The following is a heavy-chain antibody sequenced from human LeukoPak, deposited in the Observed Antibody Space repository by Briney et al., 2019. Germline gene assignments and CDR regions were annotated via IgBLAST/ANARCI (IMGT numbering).Heavy chain of an antibody. D-gene: IGHD7-27*01. CDR2: ISTHTGDT. Sequence: ASVKVSCKASGYTFTNYGINWVRQAPGQGLEWVGWISTHTGDTNYAQKVQGRVTMTADTSTSTVYMELRSLKSDDTAIYYCARESPGDFDFWGQGTLVTVSS. CDR3: ARESPGDFDF. V-gene: IGHV1-18*01. J-gene: IGHJ4*02. CDR1: GYTFTNYG.